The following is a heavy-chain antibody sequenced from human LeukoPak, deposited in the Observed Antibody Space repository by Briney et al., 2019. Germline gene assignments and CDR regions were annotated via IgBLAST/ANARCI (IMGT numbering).Heavy chain of an antibody. CDR3: AKGQSSSGLRNYFDY. J-gene: IGHJ4*02. CDR1: GFTFSSYA. D-gene: IGHD3-22*01. V-gene: IGHV3-23*01. CDR2: ISASGGTT. Sequence: GGSLRLXCAASGFTFSSYAMSWVRQAPGKGLEWVSGISASGGTTYYADSVKGRFTISRANSKNTLYLQMNSLRAEDTAVYYCAKGQSSSGLRNYFDYWGQGTLVTVSS.